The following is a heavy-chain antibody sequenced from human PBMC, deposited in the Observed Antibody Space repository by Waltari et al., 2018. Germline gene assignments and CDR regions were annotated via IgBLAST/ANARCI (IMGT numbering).Heavy chain of an antibody. CDR1: GFTFSSYS. CDR3: AREYCSGGSCYHDAFDI. V-gene: IGHV3-21*01. CDR2: ISSSSSYI. D-gene: IGHD2-15*01. Sequence: EVQLVESGGGLIQPGGSLRLSCAASGFTFSSYSMNWVRQAPGKGLEWVSSISSSSSYIYYADSVKGRFTISRDNAKNSLYLQMNSLRAEDTAVYYCAREYCSGGSCYHDAFDIWGQGTMVTVSS. J-gene: IGHJ3*02.